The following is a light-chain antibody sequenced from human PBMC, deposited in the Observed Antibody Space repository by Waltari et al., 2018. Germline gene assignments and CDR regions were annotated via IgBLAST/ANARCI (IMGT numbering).Light chain of an antibody. V-gene: IGLV1-47*01. J-gene: IGLJ3*02. CDR2: KTN. CDR3: AAWDDSLYVAL. Sequence: QSVLTQPPSASGTPGQSVTISCSGGSTNIGTNYVYWYQQLPGGAPKLLISKTNQRPSGFPDRFSGSKSGTSASLAISGLRSEDDADYYCAAWDDSLYVALFGGGTKLTVL. CDR1: STNIGTNY.